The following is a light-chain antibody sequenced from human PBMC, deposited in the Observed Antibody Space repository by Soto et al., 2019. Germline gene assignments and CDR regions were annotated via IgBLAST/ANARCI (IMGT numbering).Light chain of an antibody. V-gene: IGLV2-8*01. Sequence: QSVLTQPPSASGSPGQSVAISCTGTSSDVGGYNYVSWYQQHPGKAPKLLISGHNIRPSGVPDRFFGSKSGTSASLAINGLQAEDEADYYCQSYDISLSGSGVFGGGTKLTVL. CDR3: QSYDISLSGSGV. J-gene: IGLJ3*02. CDR2: GHN. CDR1: SSDVGGYNY.